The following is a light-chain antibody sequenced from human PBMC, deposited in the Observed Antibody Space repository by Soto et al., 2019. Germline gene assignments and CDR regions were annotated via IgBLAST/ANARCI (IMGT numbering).Light chain of an antibody. Sequence: EVGLTQTPATLSLSPGGRASLSCRASQSVATFLAWYQQRSGQAPRLLIYGASTRASGIPDRFSGSGSGTDINLTIRRLEPADFGVYYCQQYGSSLTFGQGTKV. CDR3: QQYGSSLT. J-gene: IGKJ1*01. V-gene: IGKV3-20*01. CDR1: QSVATF. CDR2: GAS.